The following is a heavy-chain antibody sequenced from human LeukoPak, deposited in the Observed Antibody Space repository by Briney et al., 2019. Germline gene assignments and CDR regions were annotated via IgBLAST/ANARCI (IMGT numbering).Heavy chain of an antibody. CDR2: ISDTGDNT. CDR1: GFTFSGYD. D-gene: IGHD3-22*01. V-gene: IGHV3-23*01. CDR3: ARGDSSGYFGVVDY. Sequence: GGSLRLSCAASGFTFSGYDMNWVRQAPGKGLEWVSAISDTGDNTYYADSVKGRFTLSRDNSKNTLFLEMNSLRAEDAAVYYCARGDSSGYFGVVDYWGQGTPVTVSS. J-gene: IGHJ4*02.